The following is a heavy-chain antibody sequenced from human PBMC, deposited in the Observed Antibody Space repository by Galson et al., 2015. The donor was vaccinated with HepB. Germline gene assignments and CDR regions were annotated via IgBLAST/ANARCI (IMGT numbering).Heavy chain of an antibody. D-gene: IGHD6-13*01. Sequence: SVKVSCKASGYIFTSYAMHWVRQAPGQRLEWMGWINAGNGNTKYSQKFQGRVTITRDTSASTAYMELSSLRSEDTAVYYCASNPGSSSKTGGYWGQGTLVTVSS. CDR3: ASNPGSSSKTGGY. CDR1: GYIFTSYA. V-gene: IGHV1-3*01. J-gene: IGHJ4*02. CDR2: INAGNGNT.